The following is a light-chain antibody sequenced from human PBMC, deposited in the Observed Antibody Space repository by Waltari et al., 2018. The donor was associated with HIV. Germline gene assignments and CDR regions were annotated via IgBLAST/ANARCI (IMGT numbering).Light chain of an antibody. CDR1: SGHSDYA. Sequence: QPVVTQSPSAAASLGASVKLTCTLSSGHSDYAIAWHQQHPQKGPRYLMRLNNDGSHYKGDGIPDRFSGSSSGAERYLIISSLQSGDEADYYCQTWDTGIIIFGGGTKLIVL. V-gene: IGLV4-69*01. CDR3: QTWDTGIII. J-gene: IGLJ2*01. CDR2: LNNDGSH.